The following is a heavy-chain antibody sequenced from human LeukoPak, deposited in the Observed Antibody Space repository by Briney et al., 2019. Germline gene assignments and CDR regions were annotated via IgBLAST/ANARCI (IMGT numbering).Heavy chain of an antibody. CDR1: GGSISSSDYY. CDR2: MYDSGGT. J-gene: IGHJ4*02. D-gene: IGHD3-22*01. V-gene: IGHV4-39*01. Sequence: SETLSLTCTVSGGSISSSDYYWGWIRQPPGKGLEWIGSMYDSGGTSYNPSLTSRVTISADTSKNQFSLKLTSVAAADTAVYYCARRYYHDSSGFYYYFGYWGRGILVTVSS. CDR3: ARRYYHDSSGFYYYFGY.